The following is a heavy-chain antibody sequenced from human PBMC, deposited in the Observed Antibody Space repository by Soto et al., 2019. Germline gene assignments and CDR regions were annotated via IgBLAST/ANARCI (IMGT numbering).Heavy chain of an antibody. Sequence: EVQLLESGGGLVQPGGSLRLSCAASGFTFSSYAMSWVRQAPGKGLEWVSAISGSGGSTYYADSVKGRFTISRDNSKNTLYLQMNSLRAEDTAVYYCAKDPAYCGGDCSVNWFDPWGQGTLVTVSS. CDR3: AKDPAYCGGDCSVNWFDP. CDR2: ISGSGGST. V-gene: IGHV3-23*01. D-gene: IGHD2-21*02. J-gene: IGHJ5*02. CDR1: GFTFSSYA.